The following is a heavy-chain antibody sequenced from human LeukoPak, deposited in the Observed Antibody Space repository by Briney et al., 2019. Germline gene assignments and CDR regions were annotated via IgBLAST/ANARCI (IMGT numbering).Heavy chain of an antibody. J-gene: IGHJ6*02. Sequence: GGSLRLSCAAYGFTFSSYAMHWVRQAPGKGLEYVSAISSNGGSTYYANSVKGRFTISRDNSKNTLYLQMGSLRAEDMAVYYCASSTVRYYYYGMDVWGQGTTVTVSS. V-gene: IGHV3-64*01. CDR3: ASSTVRYYYYGMDV. CDR1: GFTFSSYA. CDR2: ISSNGGST. D-gene: IGHD4-17*01.